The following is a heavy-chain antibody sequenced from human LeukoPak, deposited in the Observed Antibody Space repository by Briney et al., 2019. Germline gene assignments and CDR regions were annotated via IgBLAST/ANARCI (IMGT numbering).Heavy chain of an antibody. D-gene: IGHD2-8*01. J-gene: IGHJ4*02. Sequence: PSETLSLTCTVSGDSITSRNYLWGWIRQPPGKGLEYIASIYYSGKTYHNPSLKSRVTISVDKSKNQFSLKLSSVTAADTAVYYCARGDCTNGVCYFFDYWGQGTLVTVSS. V-gene: IGHV4-39*07. CDR2: IYYSGKT. CDR1: GDSITSRNYL. CDR3: ARGDCTNGVCYFFDY.